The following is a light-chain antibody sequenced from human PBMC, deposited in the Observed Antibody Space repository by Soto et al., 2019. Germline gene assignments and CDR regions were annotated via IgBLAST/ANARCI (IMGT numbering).Light chain of an antibody. CDR1: QGISSS. V-gene: IGKV1-8*01. CDR3: QQYYSYLIS. CDR2: AAS. J-gene: IGKJ5*01. Sequence: AIRMTQSPSSFSASTGDRVTITCRASQGISSSLAWYQQKPGKAPKLLIYAASTLQSGVPSRFSGSGSGTDFSITISGLQSEDFATYYCQQYYSYLISFSPGTRLEIK.